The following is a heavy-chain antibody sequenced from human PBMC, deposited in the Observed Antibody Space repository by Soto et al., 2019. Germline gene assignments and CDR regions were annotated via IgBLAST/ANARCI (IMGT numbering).Heavy chain of an antibody. V-gene: IGHV1-46*01. CDR3: ARVNWNYVYYYYGMDV. CDR2: INPSGGST. Sequence: ASVKVSCKASGYTFTSYYMYWVRQAPGQGLEWMGIINPSGGSTSYAQKFQGRVTMTRDTSTSTVYMELSSLRSEDTAVYYCARVNWNYVYYYYGMDVWGQGTTVTVSS. D-gene: IGHD1-7*01. CDR1: GYTFTSYY. J-gene: IGHJ6*02.